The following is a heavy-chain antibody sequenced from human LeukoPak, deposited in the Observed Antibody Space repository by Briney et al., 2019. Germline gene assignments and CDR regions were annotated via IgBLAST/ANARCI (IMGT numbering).Heavy chain of an antibody. V-gene: IGHV3-53*01. Sequence: GGSLRLSCVVSGFIVSNNYIIWVRQAPGNGLERVSVIYGDGRTSHSASVRGRFTISRDNSKNIVSLQMNNLRAEDTAVYYCARVSGTIQVWPQPFGDGMDVWGQGTTVTVSS. CDR3: ARVSGTIQVWPQPFGDGMDV. J-gene: IGHJ6*02. CDR2: IYGDGRT. CDR1: GFIVSNNY. D-gene: IGHD5-18*01.